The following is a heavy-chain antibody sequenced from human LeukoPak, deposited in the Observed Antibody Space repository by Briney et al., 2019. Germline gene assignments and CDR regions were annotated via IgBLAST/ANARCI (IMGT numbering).Heavy chain of an antibody. CDR3: ARVGDFDY. CDR2: ISWNSGSI. D-gene: IGHD2-15*01. CDR1: GFTFDDYA. J-gene: IGHJ4*02. V-gene: IGHV3-9*01. Sequence: GGSLRLSCAASGFTFDDYAMHWVRQAPGKGLEWVSGISWNSGSIGYADSVKGRFTISRDNAKNSLYLQMNSLRAEDTAVYYCARVGDFDYWGQGTLVTVSS.